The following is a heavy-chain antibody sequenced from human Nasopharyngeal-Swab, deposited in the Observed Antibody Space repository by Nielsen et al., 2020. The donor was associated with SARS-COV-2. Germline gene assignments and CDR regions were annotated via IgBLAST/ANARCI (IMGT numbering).Heavy chain of an antibody. V-gene: IGHV5-10-1*01. CDR1: GYSFTSYW. J-gene: IGHJ5*02. CDR3: ARLGVYCSGGSCYGWFDP. CDR2: IDPSDSYT. D-gene: IGHD2-15*01. Sequence: GESLKISCKGSGYSFTSYWISWVRQMPGKGLEWMERIDPSDSYTNYSPSFQGHVTISADKSISTAYLQWSSLKASDTAMYYCARLGVYCSGGSCYGWFDPWGQGTLVTVSS.